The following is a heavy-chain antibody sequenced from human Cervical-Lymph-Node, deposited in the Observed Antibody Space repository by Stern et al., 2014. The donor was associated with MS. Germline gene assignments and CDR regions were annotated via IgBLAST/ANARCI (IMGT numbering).Heavy chain of an antibody. D-gene: IGHD4-17*01. CDR3: ARDMSTVTTPYFDY. Sequence: QVQLVQSGAEVRRPGASVKVACKASGFTFTSCYMHWVRQAPGPGLEWMGWINANSGGTNSAQKFQGRVTMTRDTSISTVYMDLTGLTSDDTAIYYCARDMSTVTTPYFDYWGQGTLVTVPS. CDR1: GFTFTSCY. CDR2: INANSGGT. V-gene: IGHV1-2*02. J-gene: IGHJ4*02.